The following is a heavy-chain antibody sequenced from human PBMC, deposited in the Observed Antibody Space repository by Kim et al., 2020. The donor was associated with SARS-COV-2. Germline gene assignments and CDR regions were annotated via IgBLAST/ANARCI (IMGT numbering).Heavy chain of an antibody. CDR2: IYSGGST. CDR3: ASGLDYGDYVDYYYYYGMDV. Sequence: GGSLRLSCAASGFTVSSNYMSWVRQAPGKGLEWVSVIYSGGSTYYADSVKGRFTISRDNSKNTLYLQMNSLRAEDTAVYYCASGLDYGDYVDYYYYYGMDVWGQGTTVTVSS. D-gene: IGHD4-17*01. CDR1: GFTVSSNY. J-gene: IGHJ6*02. V-gene: IGHV3-53*01.